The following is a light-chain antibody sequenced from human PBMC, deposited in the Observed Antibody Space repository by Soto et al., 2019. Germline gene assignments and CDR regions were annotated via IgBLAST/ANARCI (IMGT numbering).Light chain of an antibody. J-gene: IGKJ1*01. Sequence: ELGMTQSACALSVSPGERATLSCRASQTIGNNLAWYQQSPGQAPRLLIYAASTRATGIPPRFSGSGSGTEFTLTISSLQSEDFAVYYCQQYGSSPWTFCQGTKV. CDR1: QTIGNN. CDR2: AAS. CDR3: QQYGSSPWT. V-gene: IGKV3-15*01.